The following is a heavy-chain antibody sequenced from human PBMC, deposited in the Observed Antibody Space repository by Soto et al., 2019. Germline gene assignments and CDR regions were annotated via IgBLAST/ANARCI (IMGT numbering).Heavy chain of an antibody. D-gene: IGHD6-19*01. CDR1: GYTFTSYG. CDR3: ARLTVAGTAFFDS. J-gene: IGHJ4*02. V-gene: IGHV1-18*01. CDR2: ISAYNGNT. Sequence: QVQLVQSGAEVKKPGASVKVSCKASGYTFTSYGISWVRQAPGQGLEWMGWISAYNGNTNYAQKLQGRVTMTTDTSAITADMQLRSLRSDDTAVYYCARLTVAGTAFFDSWGQGSLVTVSS.